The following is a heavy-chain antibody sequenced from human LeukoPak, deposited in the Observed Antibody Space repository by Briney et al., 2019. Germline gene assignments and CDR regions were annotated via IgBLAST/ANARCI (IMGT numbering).Heavy chain of an antibody. CDR3: ARRAGDYSHPYDY. Sequence: GGSLRLSCAASGFTFSSYSMNWVRQAPGKGLEWVSFIYSGGNTYYADSVKGRFTISRDNSKNTVHLQMSSLRAEDTAMYYCARRAGDYSHPYDYWGQGTLVTVSS. V-gene: IGHV3-53*01. CDR1: GFTFSSYS. D-gene: IGHD3-22*01. J-gene: IGHJ4*02. CDR2: IYSGGNT.